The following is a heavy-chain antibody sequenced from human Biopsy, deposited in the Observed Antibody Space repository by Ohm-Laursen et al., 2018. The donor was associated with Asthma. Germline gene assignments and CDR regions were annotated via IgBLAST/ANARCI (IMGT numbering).Heavy chain of an antibody. J-gene: IGHJ6*02. Sequence: SLRLSCAASGFSFSNYFMTRIRQPPGKGLEWVVSISSSGSTKYPSDSRLGRHTMSRDNAHRSMTLEVSSLRAEDTAIYFCARVLDSSSWGPFYFFTLDVWGQGTPVAVSS. CDR3: ARVLDSSSWGPFYFFTLDV. CDR1: GFSFSNYF. CDR2: ISSSGSTK. D-gene: IGHD6-13*01. V-gene: IGHV3-11*01.